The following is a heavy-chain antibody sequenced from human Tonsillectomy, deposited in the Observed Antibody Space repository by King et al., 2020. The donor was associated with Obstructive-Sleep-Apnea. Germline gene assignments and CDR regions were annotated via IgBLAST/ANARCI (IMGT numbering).Heavy chain of an antibody. CDR2: ISAYKDNA. CDR1: GYMFTNYG. J-gene: IGHJ4*02. CDR3: AREVGRMVTTGYYFYY. Sequence: QLVQSGAEVKKPGASVKVSCKASGYMFTNYGISWVRQAPGQGLEWMGWISAYKDNANYAQKFQGRVNMTTDTSTSTVYMELRSLTSDDTAMYYCAREVGRMVTTGYYFYYWGQGIPVTVSS. V-gene: IGHV1-18*01. D-gene: IGHD4-17*01.